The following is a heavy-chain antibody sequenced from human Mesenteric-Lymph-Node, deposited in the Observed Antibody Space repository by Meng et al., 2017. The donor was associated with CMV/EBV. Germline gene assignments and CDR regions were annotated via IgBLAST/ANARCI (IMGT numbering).Heavy chain of an antibody. J-gene: IGHJ4*02. CDR1: GLTITNHL. CDR3: ASVGSALYALEY. V-gene: IGHV3-30*04. D-gene: IGHD2-8*01. CDR2: ISKDGISK. Sequence: SLKISCEASGLTITNHLIYCVRQAPGKGREWLTLISKDGISKLYGDSVKGRFTISRDECKNSLYLQMDRLRTENTALYYCASVGSALYALEYWGQGTLVTVSS.